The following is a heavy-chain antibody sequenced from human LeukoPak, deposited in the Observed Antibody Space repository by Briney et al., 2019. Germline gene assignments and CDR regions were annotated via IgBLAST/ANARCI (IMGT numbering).Heavy chain of an antibody. CDR1: GGSFSNNY. D-gene: IGHD3-22*01. CDR2: IYTSGST. Sequence: SETLSLTCAVYGGSFSNNYWSWIRQSAGKGLEWIGRIYTSGSTNYNPSLKSRVTISVDKSKNQFSLKLSSVTAADTAVYYCARGYYYDSLDAFNIWGQGTMVTVSS. CDR3: ARGYYYDSLDAFNI. J-gene: IGHJ3*02. V-gene: IGHV4-59*10.